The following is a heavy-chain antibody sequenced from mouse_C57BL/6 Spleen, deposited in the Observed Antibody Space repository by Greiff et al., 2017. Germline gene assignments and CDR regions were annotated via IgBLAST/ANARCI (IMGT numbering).Heavy chain of an antibody. J-gene: IGHJ4*01. CDR1: GFTFSSYA. D-gene: IGHD2-2*01. CDR3: ARDGYAAMDY. Sequence: EVKVVESGGGLVKPGGSLKLSCAASGFTFSSYAMSWVRQTPEKRLEWVATISDGGSYTYYPDNVKGRFTISRDNAKNNLYLQMSHLKSEDTAMYYCARDGYAAMDYWGQGTSVTVSS. V-gene: IGHV5-4*01. CDR2: ISDGGSYT.